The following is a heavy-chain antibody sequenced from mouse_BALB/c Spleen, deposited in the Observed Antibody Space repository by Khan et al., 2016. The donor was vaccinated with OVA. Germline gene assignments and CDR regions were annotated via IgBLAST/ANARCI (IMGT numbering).Heavy chain of an antibody. CDR2: ISTYYDDA. CDR3: ARGSGNSRFAY. J-gene: IGHJ3*01. CDR1: GYTFTDFA. Sequence: VQLQESGAELVRPGVSVKLSCKGSGYTFTDFAMHWVKQSHAKSLEWIGVISTYYDDATYNQKFKGKATMTIDKSSITAYMELARLTSDDSAIYYCARGSGNSRFAYWGQGTLVTVSA. D-gene: IGHD1-3*01. V-gene: IGHV1S137*01.